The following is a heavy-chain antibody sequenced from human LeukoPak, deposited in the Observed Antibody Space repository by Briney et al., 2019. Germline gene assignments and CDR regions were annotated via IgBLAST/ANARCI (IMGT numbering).Heavy chain of an antibody. V-gene: IGHV1-58*02. J-gene: IGHJ6*02. D-gene: IGHD5-12*01. CDR1: GFTFTSSA. CDR3: AADPYYSGYDYGYYYYGMDV. CDR2: IVVGSGNT. Sequence: ASVKASCKASGFTFTSSAMQWVRQARGQRLEWIGWIVVGSGNTNYAQKFQERVTITRDMSTSTAYMELSSLRSEDTAVYYCAADPYYSGYDYGYYYYGMDVWGQGTTVTVSS.